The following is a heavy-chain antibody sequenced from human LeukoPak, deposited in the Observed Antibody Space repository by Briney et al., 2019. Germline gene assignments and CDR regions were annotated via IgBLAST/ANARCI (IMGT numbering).Heavy chain of an antibody. J-gene: IGHJ1*01. CDR3: ARHAYSSSSRVYFQH. V-gene: IGHV4-30-2*01. CDR2: IYHSGNT. D-gene: IGHD6-6*01. CDR1: GGSISSGGYS. Sequence: SETLSLTCAVSGGSISSGGYSWSWIRQPPGKGLEWIGYIYHSGNTYYNPSLKSRVTISVDRSKNQFSLKLSSVTAADTAVYYCARHAYSSSSRVYFQHWGQGTLVTVSS.